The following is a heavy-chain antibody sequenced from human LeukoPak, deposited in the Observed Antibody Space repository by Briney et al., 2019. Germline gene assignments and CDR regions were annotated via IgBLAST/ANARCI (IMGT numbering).Heavy chain of an antibody. CDR1: GYTFTSYG. V-gene: IGHV1-18*01. D-gene: IGHD3-10*01. J-gene: IGHJ5*02. Sequence: ASVKVSCKASGYTFTSYGISWVRQAPGQGLEWMGWISAYNGNTNYAQKLQGRVTMTTDTSTSTAYMELRSLRSDDTAVYYCARDLSKNYYYGSGSYYKRGDYNWFDPWGQGTLVTVSS. CDR2: ISAYNGNT. CDR3: ARDLSKNYYYGSGSYYKRGDYNWFDP.